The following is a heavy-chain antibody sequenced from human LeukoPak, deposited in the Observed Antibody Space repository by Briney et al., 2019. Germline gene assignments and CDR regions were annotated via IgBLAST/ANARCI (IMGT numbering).Heavy chain of an antibody. Sequence: GGSLRLSCAASGFTFSSYEMNWVRQAPGKGLEWVSYISSSGSTIYYADSVKGRFTISRDNAKNSLYLQMNSLRAEDTAVYYCASLVVVTATDAFDIWGQGTMVTVSS. D-gene: IGHD2-21*02. CDR1: GFTFSSYE. V-gene: IGHV3-48*03. J-gene: IGHJ3*02. CDR3: ASLVVVTATDAFDI. CDR2: ISSSGSTI.